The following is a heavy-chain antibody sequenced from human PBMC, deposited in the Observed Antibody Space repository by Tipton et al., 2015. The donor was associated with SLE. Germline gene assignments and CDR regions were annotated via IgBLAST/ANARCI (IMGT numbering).Heavy chain of an antibody. CDR1: GGSFSGYY. J-gene: IGHJ3*02. CDR3: AREDTARAFDI. D-gene: IGHD5-18*01. V-gene: IGHV4-34*01. Sequence: TLSLTCAVYGGSFSGYYWSWIRQPPGKGLEWIGEINHSGSTNYNPSLKSGVTISVDTSKNQFSLKLSSVTAADTAVYYCAREDTARAFDIWGQGTMVTVSS. CDR2: INHSGST.